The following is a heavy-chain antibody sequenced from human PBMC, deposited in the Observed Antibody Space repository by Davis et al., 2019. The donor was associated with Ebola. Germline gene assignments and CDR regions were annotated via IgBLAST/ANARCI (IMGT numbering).Heavy chain of an antibody. CDR1: GFTFSHSW. D-gene: IGHD3-9*01. CDR2: IKEDGSDK. J-gene: IGHJ5*01. CDR3: AKSSKDYNILTGLFDS. V-gene: IGHV3-7*03. Sequence: GSLRLSCVASGFTFSHSWMNWVRQVPGKGLEWVAYIKEDGSDKNYVDSVKGRFTISRDNSKNTLFLQMNSLRAEDTAVYYCAKSSKDYNILTGLFDSWGQGALVTVSS.